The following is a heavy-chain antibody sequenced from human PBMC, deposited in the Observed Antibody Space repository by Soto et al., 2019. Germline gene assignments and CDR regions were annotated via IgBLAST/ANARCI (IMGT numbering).Heavy chain of an antibody. Sequence: GASVKVSCKASGYTFTGYYMHWVRQAPGQGLEWMGWINPNSGGTNYAQKFQGRVTMTRDTSISTAYMELSRLRSDDTAVYYCARDEGFVFSKDYGMDVWGQGTTVTVSS. J-gene: IGHJ6*02. V-gene: IGHV1-2*02. D-gene: IGHD2-15*01. CDR2: INPNSGGT. CDR1: GYTFTGYY. CDR3: ARDEGFVFSKDYGMDV.